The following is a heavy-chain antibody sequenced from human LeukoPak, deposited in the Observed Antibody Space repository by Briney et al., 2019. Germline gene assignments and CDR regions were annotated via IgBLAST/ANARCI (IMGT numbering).Heavy chain of an antibody. CDR2: ISGSGGST. D-gene: IGHD3-22*01. V-gene: IGHV3-23*01. CDR1: GFTFSSYG. CDR3: AKGVGYYDSSGAVDY. Sequence: GGTLRLSCAASGFTFSSYGMSWVRQAPGKGLEWVSAISGSGGSTYYADSVKGRFTISRDNSKNTLYLQMNSLRAEDTAVYYCAKGVGYYDSSGAVDYWGQGTLVTVSS. J-gene: IGHJ4*02.